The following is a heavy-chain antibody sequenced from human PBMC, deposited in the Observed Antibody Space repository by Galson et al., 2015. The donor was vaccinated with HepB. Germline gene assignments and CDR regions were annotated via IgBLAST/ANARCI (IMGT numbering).Heavy chain of an antibody. CDR2: IFPDGKS. CDR3: ARDLSGPLDS. J-gene: IGHJ1*01. CDR1: GGSISSGGYS. V-gene: IGHV4-30-2*01. D-gene: IGHD2-21*01. Sequence: TLSLTCTVSGGSISSGGYSWSWLRQPPGKGLEWIGYIFPDGKSYSNPSLESRVTISLDKYKNQFSLNLISVTAADTAIYFCARDLSGPLDSWGQGTLVIVSS.